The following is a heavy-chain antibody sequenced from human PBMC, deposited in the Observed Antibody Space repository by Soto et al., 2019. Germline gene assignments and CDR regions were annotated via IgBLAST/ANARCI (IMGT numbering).Heavy chain of an antibody. CDR2: ISSSSSYI. D-gene: IGHD2-2*01. J-gene: IGHJ6*02. Sequence: EVQLVESGGGLVKPGGSLRLSCAASGFTFSSYSMNWVRQAPGKGLEWVSSISSSSSYIYYADSVKGRFTISRDNAKNSLYLQMNSLIAEDTAVYYCARETVVPAARIYYYYGMDVWGQGTTVTVSS. CDR1: GFTFSSYS. V-gene: IGHV3-21*01. CDR3: ARETVVPAARIYYYYGMDV.